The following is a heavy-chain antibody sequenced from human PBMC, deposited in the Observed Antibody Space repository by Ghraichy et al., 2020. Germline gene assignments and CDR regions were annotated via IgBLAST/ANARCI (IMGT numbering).Heavy chain of an antibody. CDR3: ARVRNSDYFYYYMDV. V-gene: IGHV3-48*01. D-gene: IGHD1-14*01. CDR2: LGNSGITT. CDR1: GFTFSTYS. J-gene: IGHJ6*03. Sequence: LSLTCAASGFTFSTYSMNWVRQAPGKGLEWVAYLGNSGITTYYADSVKGRFTISRDNAENSLHLQMTSLTAEDTAVYYCARVRNSDYFYYYMDVWGNGTTVTVAS.